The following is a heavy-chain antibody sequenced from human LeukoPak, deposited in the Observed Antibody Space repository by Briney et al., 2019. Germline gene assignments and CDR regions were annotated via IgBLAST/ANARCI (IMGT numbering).Heavy chain of an antibody. J-gene: IGHJ4*02. CDR1: GFTFSSYG. D-gene: IGHD3-10*01. CDR2: ISESGST. V-gene: IGHV3-23*01. CDR3: VKGKYYLPY. Sequence: PGGSLRLSCAASGFTFSSYGMSWVRQAPGKGLEWVSSISESGSTYYADSVRGRFTISRDNTKNTLLLQMNSLRAEDTAVYYCVKGKYYLPYWGQGALVTVSS.